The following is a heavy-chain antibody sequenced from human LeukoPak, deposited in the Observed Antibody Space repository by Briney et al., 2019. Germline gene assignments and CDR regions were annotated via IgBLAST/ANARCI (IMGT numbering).Heavy chain of an antibody. V-gene: IGHV3-48*02. Sequence: PGGSLRLSCAASGFTFSSSAMSWVRQAPGKGLEWVSYISSGSRTIYNADSVKGRFTISRDNAKNVLSLQMNSLRDEDTAVYYCARVDDSGSYSGIDYWGQGTLVTVSS. CDR3: ARVDDSGSYSGIDY. CDR2: ISSGSRTI. J-gene: IGHJ4*02. CDR1: GFTFSSSA. D-gene: IGHD1-26*01.